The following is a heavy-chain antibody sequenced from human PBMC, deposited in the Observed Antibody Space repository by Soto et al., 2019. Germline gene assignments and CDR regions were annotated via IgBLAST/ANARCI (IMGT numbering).Heavy chain of an antibody. V-gene: IGHV1-3*04. CDR1: GYTFKSYQ. CDR3: ARDTDLTLVTTLDY. Sequence: ASVKVSCKASGYTFKSYQIYWVRQAPGQRLECMGWINISNGNTEYSQNFQVRVTMTRDTSASTAYMELSSLRSEDTAVYYCARDTDLTLVTTLDYWGQGTPVTVSS. CDR2: INISNGNT. J-gene: IGHJ4*02. D-gene: IGHD4-17*01.